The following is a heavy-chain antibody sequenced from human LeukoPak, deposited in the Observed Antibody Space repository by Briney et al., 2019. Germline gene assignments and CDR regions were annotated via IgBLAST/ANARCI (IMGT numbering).Heavy chain of an antibody. V-gene: IGHV4-61*02. CDR1: GVSISSSDYF. CDR3: ARLGGVQPLGAFDI. J-gene: IGHJ3*02. Sequence: SQTLSLTCTVSGVSISSSDYFWSWIRQPAGKGLEWIGRMNIDGSTNYNPSLKSRVTMSVDTSKNQFSLKLSSVTAADTAVYYCARLGGVQPLGAFDIWGQGTMVTVSS. D-gene: IGHD1-1*01. CDR2: MNIDGST.